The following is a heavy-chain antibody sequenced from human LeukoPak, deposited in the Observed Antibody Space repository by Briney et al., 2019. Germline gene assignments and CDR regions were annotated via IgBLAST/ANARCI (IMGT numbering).Heavy chain of an antibody. CDR2: IYYSGST. J-gene: IGHJ5*02. V-gene: IGHV4-59*08. CDR3: ARYTSYYGSGSYLAWFDP. Sequence: SETLSLTCTVSGGSISSYYWSWIRQPPGKGLEWIGYIYYSGSTNYSPSLKSRVTISADTSRNQFSLKVISVTAADTAVYYCARYTSYYGSGSYLAWFDPWGQGTLVTVSS. D-gene: IGHD3-10*01. CDR1: GGSISSYY.